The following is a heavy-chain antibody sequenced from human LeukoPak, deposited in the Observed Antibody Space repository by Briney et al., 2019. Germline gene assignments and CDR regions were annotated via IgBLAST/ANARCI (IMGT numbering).Heavy chain of an antibody. Sequence: PGGSLRLSCAASGFSYSSYGFHWVRQAPGKGLEWVAIIWYDGSNKYHADSVKGRSTISRDDSKNTLYLQMNSLRAEDTALYYCARVAAGTYWFDPWGQGTLVTVSS. CDR1: GFSYSSYG. J-gene: IGHJ5*02. D-gene: IGHD6-13*01. CDR3: ARVAAGTYWFDP. CDR2: IWYDGSNK. V-gene: IGHV3-33*01.